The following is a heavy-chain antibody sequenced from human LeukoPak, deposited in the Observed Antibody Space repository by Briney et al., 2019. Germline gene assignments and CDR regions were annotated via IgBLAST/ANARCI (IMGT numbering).Heavy chain of an antibody. CDR1: GFTFSSYW. Sequence: GGSLMLSCAASGFTFSSYWMHWVRQAPGRGLVWFSRINSDGSSTTYADPVKDRFTISRDNAKNPLYLQMNSLRADDTAVYYCAKVTAVASTGALDYWGQGTLVTVSS. CDR2: INSDGSST. CDR3: AKVTAVASTGALDY. D-gene: IGHD6-19*01. J-gene: IGHJ4*02. V-gene: IGHV3-74*01.